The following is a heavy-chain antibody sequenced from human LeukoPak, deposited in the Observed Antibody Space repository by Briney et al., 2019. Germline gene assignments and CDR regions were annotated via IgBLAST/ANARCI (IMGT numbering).Heavy chain of an antibody. J-gene: IGHJ4*02. Sequence: SETLSLTCTVSGVSISNYYWSWIRQTPGKGLEWMGHIHTSGESRYYPSLKSRLTIAIDASSNQLSLRLTSVTAADTAISFCARLGSEHDFCGQGALVTVSS. CDR2: IHTSGES. V-gene: IGHV4-4*09. D-gene: IGHD1-26*01. CDR1: GVSISNYY. CDR3: ARLGSEHDF.